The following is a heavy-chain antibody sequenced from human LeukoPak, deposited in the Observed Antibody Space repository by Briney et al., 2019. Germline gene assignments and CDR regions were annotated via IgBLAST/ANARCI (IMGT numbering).Heavy chain of an antibody. D-gene: IGHD6-13*01. CDR3: ARTRSSSSSWYGQFDY. CDR1: GYTFTNYG. V-gene: IGHV1-69*06. J-gene: IGHJ4*02. CDR2: IIPIFGTA. Sequence: SVKVSCKASGYTFTNYGISWVRQAPGQGLEWMGGIIPIFGTANYAQKFQGRVTITADKSTSTAYMELSSLRSEDTAVYYCARTRSSSSSWYGQFDYWGQGTLATVSS.